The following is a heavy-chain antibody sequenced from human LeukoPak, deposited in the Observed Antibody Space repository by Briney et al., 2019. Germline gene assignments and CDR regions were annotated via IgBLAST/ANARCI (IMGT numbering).Heavy chain of an antibody. J-gene: IGHJ5*02. Sequence: GASVKVSCKASGYTFTGYYMHWVRQAPGQGLEWMGWIDPNSGGTNYAQKFQGRVTMTRDTSISTAYMELSRLRSDDTAVYYCARDATDRVLRYFEPLNWFDPWGQGTLVTVSS. CDR1: GYTFTGYY. D-gene: IGHD3-9*01. CDR2: IDPNSGGT. CDR3: ARDATDRVLRYFEPLNWFDP. V-gene: IGHV1-2*02.